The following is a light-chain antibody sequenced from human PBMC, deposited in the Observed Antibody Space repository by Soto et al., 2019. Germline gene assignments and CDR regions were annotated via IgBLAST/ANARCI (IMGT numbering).Light chain of an antibody. CDR3: QQYFTYPLT. Sequence: DVQMTQSPSTLSASVGDRVIITCRASQSSSSSWLAWYQQKPGKVPKLLISDVSSLASGVPSRFSGSGSATESTLTISSLQPDDFVTYYCQQYFTYPLTFGGGTRVEVK. V-gene: IGKV1-5*01. J-gene: IGKJ4*01. CDR2: DVS. CDR1: QSSSSSW.